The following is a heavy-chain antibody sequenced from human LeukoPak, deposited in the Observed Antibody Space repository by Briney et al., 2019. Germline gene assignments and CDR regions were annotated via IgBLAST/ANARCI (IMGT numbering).Heavy chain of an antibody. V-gene: IGHV3-23*01. Sequence: GVSLRLSCAASGFTFSSYVMIGVRQAPGKGLEWVSAISGSGGSTYYADSVKGRFTISRDNSKNTLYLQMNSLRADETAVYYRANPSFYDYVWASPSYFDSWGHGNLVTVSS. CDR1: GFTFSSYV. J-gene: IGHJ4*01. D-gene: IGHD3-16*01. CDR3: ANPSFYDYVWASPSYFDS. CDR2: ISGSGGST.